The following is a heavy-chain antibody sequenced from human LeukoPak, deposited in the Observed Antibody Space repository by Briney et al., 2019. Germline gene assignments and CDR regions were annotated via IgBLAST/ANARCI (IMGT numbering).Heavy chain of an antibody. V-gene: IGHV1-2*06. Sequence: ASVKVSCKASGHTFTRYYIHWVRQAPGQGLEWMGRINPNSGGTKYAQKFQGRVTMTRDTSITTAYMELSRLRSDDTAVYYCARDVGSNNCENWGQGTLVTVSS. CDR1: GHTFTRYY. D-gene: IGHD2-2*01. CDR3: ARDVGSNNCEN. J-gene: IGHJ4*02. CDR2: INPNSGGT.